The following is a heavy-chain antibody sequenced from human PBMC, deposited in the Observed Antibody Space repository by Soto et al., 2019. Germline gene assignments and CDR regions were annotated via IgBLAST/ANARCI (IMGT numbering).Heavy chain of an antibody. D-gene: IGHD5-18*01. J-gene: IGHJ4*02. CDR1: GHTFTAYY. Sequence: QVQLVQSGAEVKKLGASVKVSCKASGHTFTAYYIHWVRQAPGQGLEWVGWINPNSGDTNYAQRFQGWVTMTGDRSVSTAYMDLTRLRSDDTAVYYCARGGYTYGYGLDYWGQGTLVTVSS. CDR3: ARGGYTYGYGLDY. CDR2: INPNSGDT. V-gene: IGHV1-2*04.